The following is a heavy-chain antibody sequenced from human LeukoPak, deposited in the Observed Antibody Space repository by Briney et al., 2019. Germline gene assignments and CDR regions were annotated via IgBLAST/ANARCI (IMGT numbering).Heavy chain of an antibody. D-gene: IGHD6-19*01. Sequence: GGSLRLSCVDSGFTFRTYAIHWVRQAPGKGLEWVSAISGSGGSTYYADSVKGRFTISRDNSKNTLYLQMNSLRAEDTAVYYCAKDLRWYSSGRWGVYWGQGTLVTVSS. CDR2: ISGSGGST. CDR1: GFTFRTYA. J-gene: IGHJ4*02. V-gene: IGHV3-23*01. CDR3: AKDLRWYSSGRWGVY.